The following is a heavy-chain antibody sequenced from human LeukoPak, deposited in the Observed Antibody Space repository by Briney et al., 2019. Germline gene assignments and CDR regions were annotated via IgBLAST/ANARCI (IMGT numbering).Heavy chain of an antibody. D-gene: IGHD1-7*01. CDR3: ARDRLELRWFDP. CDR1: GCTFISYA. Sequence: APVKVSCKASGCTFISYAISWVRQAPGQRLEWMGGIIPIFGTANYAQKFQGRVTITADESTSTAYMELSSLRSEDTAVYYCARDRLELRWFDPWGQGTLVTVSS. V-gene: IGHV1-69*13. J-gene: IGHJ5*02. CDR2: IIPIFGTA.